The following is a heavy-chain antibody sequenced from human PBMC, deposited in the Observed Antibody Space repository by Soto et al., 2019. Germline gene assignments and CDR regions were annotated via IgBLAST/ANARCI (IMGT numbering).Heavy chain of an antibody. CDR3: ARVGYPGKQWLVRGYYYYGMDV. Sequence: PGGSLRLSCAASGFTFSSYAMHWVRQAPGKGLEWVAVISYDGSNKYYADSVKGRFTISRDNSKNTLYLQMNSLRAEDTAVYYCARVGYPGKQWLVRGYYYYGMDVWGQGTTVTVSS. D-gene: IGHD6-19*01. CDR2: ISYDGSNK. J-gene: IGHJ6*02. V-gene: IGHV3-30-3*01. CDR1: GFTFSSYA.